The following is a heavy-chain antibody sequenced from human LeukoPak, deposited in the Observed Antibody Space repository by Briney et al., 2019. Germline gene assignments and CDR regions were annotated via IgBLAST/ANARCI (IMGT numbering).Heavy chain of an antibody. CDR1: GGSISSSSYY. Sequence: PSETLSLTCTVSGGSISSSSYYWGWIRQPPGKGLEWIGSIYYSGSTYYNPSLKSRVTISVDTSKNQFSLKLSSVTAADTAVYYCAASGMTTVTFFDYWGQGTLVTVSS. D-gene: IGHD4-17*01. V-gene: IGHV4-39*01. CDR3: AASGMTTVTFFDY. J-gene: IGHJ4*02. CDR2: IYYSGST.